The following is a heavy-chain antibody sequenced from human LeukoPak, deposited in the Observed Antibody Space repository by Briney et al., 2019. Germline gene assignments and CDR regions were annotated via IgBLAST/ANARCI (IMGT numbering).Heavy chain of an antibody. Sequence: GGSLRLSCAASGLTLSNSAMSWVRQAPGKGLEWVSMISGASGKSYSADSVKGRFTVSRDDSKNTLFLQMNSLRVDDTAVYYCVTWGHVEYWGQGTQVTVSS. J-gene: IGHJ4*02. CDR2: ISGASGKS. V-gene: IGHV3-23*01. CDR1: GLTLSNSA. CDR3: VTWGHVEY. D-gene: IGHD3-16*01.